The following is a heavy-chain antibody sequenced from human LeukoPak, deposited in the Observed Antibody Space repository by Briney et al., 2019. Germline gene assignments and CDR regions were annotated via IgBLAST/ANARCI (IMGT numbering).Heavy chain of an antibody. CDR2: IGIAGDT. V-gene: IGHV3-13*04. Sequence: GGSLRLSCAASGFTFSGYDMHWVRQPTGKGLEWVSAIGIAGDTYYPGSVKGRFTMSRENAKNSLYLQMNSLRAEDTAVYYCASRLRDTAMVDYWGQGTLVTVSS. CDR3: ASRLRDTAMVDY. CDR1: GFTFSGYD. D-gene: IGHD5-18*01. J-gene: IGHJ4*02.